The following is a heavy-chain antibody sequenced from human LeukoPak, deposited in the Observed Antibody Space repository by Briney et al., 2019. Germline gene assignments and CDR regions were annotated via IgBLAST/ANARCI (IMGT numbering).Heavy chain of an antibody. CDR3: ARVHCTSTVCYTGWFDP. V-gene: IGHV1-69*05. D-gene: IGHD2-2*02. CDR2: ITPIFGRA. Sequence: GASVKVSCKASGGTLSTHAISWVRQAPGQGLEWMGGITPIFGRANYAQKFQGRVTITTEESTSTAYMELSSLRSEDTAVYYCARVHCTSTVCYTGWFDPWDQGTLVTVSS. CDR1: GGTLSTHA. J-gene: IGHJ5*02.